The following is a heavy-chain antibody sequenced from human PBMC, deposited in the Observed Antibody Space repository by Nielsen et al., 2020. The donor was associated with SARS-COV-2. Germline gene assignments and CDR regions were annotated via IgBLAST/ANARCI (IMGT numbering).Heavy chain of an antibody. D-gene: IGHD3-10*01. J-gene: IGHJ4*02. Sequence: ASVQVSCKASGYTFTSYYMHWVRQAPGQGLEWMGIINHSGGSTSYAQKFQGRVTMTRDTYTSTVYMELNSLGSEDTAVYYCARDRVSPFDYWGQGTLVTVSS. CDR2: INHSGGST. CDR1: GYTFTSYY. V-gene: IGHV1-46*01. CDR3: ARDRVSPFDY.